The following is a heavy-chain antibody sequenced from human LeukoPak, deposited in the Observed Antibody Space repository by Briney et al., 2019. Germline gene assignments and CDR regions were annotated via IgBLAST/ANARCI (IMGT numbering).Heavy chain of an antibody. CDR1: GGSFSGYY. CDR2: INHSGST. V-gene: IGHV4-34*01. Sequence: KTSETLSLTCAVYGGSFSGYYWSWIRQPPGKGLEWIGEINHSGSTNYNPSLKSRVTISVDTSKNQFSLKLSSVTAADTAVYYCARWFDPWGQATVVTVSS. J-gene: IGHJ5*02. CDR3: ARWFDP.